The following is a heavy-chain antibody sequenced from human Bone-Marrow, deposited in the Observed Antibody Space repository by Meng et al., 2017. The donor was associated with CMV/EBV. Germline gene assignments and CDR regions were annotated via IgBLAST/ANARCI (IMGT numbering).Heavy chain of an antibody. V-gene: IGHV3-30*04. Sequence: GGSLRLSCAASGFTFSSYAMHWVRQAPGKGLEWVAVISYDGNNKYFADSVKGRFTISRDNSKNTLYLQMNSLRAEDTAVYYCARSSSPQYFDYWGQGTLVTVSS. CDR1: GFTFSSYA. CDR3: ARSSSPQYFDY. D-gene: IGHD6-6*01. J-gene: IGHJ4*02. CDR2: ISYDGNNK.